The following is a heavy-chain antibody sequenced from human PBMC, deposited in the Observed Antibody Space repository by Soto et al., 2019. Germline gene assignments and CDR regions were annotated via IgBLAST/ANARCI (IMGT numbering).Heavy chain of an antibody. CDR2: IYPGDSDT. CDR1: GYSFTSYW. V-gene: IGHV5-51*01. D-gene: IGHD4-17*01. Sequence: GESLKISCKGSGYSFTSYWIGWVRQMPGKGLEWMGIIYPGDSDTRYSPSFQGQVTISADKSISTAYLQWSSLKASDTAMYYCVRQPYGDYYYYGMHVCGQGTTVTGSS. CDR3: VRQPYGDYYYYGMHV. J-gene: IGHJ6*02.